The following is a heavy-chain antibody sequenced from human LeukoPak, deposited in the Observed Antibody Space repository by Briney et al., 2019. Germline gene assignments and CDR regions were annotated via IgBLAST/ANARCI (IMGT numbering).Heavy chain of an antibody. CDR3: ARAYQSRGYYDY. J-gene: IGHJ4*02. CDR1: GGTFSSYA. CDR2: IIPIFGTA. V-gene: IGHV1-69*05. D-gene: IGHD3-22*01. Sequence: ASVKVSCKASGGTFSSYAISWVRQAPGQGLEWMGGIIPIFGTANYAQKFQGRVTMTTDTSTSTAYMELRGLRSDDTAVYYCARAYQSRGYYDYWGQGTLVTVSS.